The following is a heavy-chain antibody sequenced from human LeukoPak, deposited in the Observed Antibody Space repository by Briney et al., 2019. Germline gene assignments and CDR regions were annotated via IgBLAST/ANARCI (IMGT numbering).Heavy chain of an antibody. Sequence: GGSLRLSCAASGFTFSHYSMNWVRQAPGKGLEWVSSISSDSSYIYYADSEKGRFTISRDNAKNSLYLQMNSLRAEDTAVYYCARFETGSCANPFGYWGQGSLVTVSS. J-gene: IGHJ4*02. V-gene: IGHV3-21*01. D-gene: IGHD1-26*01. CDR1: GFTFSHYS. CDR2: ISSDSSYI. CDR3: ARFETGSCANPFGY.